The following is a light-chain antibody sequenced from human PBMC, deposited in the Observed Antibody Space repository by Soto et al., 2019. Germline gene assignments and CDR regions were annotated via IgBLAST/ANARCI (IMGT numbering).Light chain of an antibody. CDR3: QQTFSTPRT. V-gene: IGKV1-39*01. CDR1: QIVRSY. J-gene: IGKJ1*01. Sequence: DTQMTQSPSSLSASVGDRVTITCRASQIVRSYLNWYQQKPGKAPKLLIYETSTLQSGVPSRFSGDGYGTDFTLSISSLHPEDFATYYCQQTFSTPRTFGQGTNVEI. CDR2: ETS.